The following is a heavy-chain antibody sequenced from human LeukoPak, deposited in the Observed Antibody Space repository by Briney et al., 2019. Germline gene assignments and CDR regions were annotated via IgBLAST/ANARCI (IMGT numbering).Heavy chain of an antibody. D-gene: IGHD1-7*01. Sequence: ASVKVSCKTSGYTFTAYYMHWVRQAPGQGLEWMGWMNPNSGNTGYAQKFQGRVTMTRNTSISTAYMELSSLRSEDTAVYYCARYRLELGSRDWEYYFDYWGQGTLVTVSS. J-gene: IGHJ4*02. CDR3: ARYRLELGSRDWEYYFDY. CDR1: GYTFTAYY. CDR2: MNPNSGNT. V-gene: IGHV1-8*02.